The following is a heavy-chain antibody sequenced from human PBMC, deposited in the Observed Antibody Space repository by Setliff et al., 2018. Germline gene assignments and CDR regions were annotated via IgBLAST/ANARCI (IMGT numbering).Heavy chain of an antibody. CDR2: IYYSGST. V-gene: IGHV4-59*01. CDR1: GGSISSYY. CDR3: ARRDCSGGSCDFDP. Sequence: PSETLSLTCTVSGGSISSYYWSWIRQPPGKGLEWIGYIYYSGSTNYNPSLKSRVTISVDTSKNQFSLKLISVTATDTAVYYCARRDCSGGSCDFDPWGQGTLVTVSS. J-gene: IGHJ5*02. D-gene: IGHD2-15*01.